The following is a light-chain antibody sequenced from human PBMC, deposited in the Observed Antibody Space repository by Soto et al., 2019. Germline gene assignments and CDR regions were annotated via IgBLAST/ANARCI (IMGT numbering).Light chain of an antibody. Sequence: EIVLTQSPATLSLSPGEGATLSCRASQSVSRFLAWYQQKPGQAPRLLIYDASNRATGIPARFSGSGSGTDFTLTISSLEPEDFAVYSCQQRSNWPLTFGGGTKVEIK. J-gene: IGKJ4*01. CDR3: QQRSNWPLT. CDR2: DAS. CDR1: QSVSRF. V-gene: IGKV3-11*01.